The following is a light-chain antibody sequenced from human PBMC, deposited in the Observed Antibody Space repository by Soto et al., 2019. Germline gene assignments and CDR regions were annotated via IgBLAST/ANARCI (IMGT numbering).Light chain of an antibody. CDR3: SSYTSDNDVI. CDR1: SSDIGSYNY. V-gene: IGLV2-14*01. CDR2: EVT. J-gene: IGLJ2*01. Sequence: QSALTQPASVSGSPGQSITISCSGTSSDIGSYNYVSWYQQHPGKAPKLIIYEVTNRPSGVSHRFSGSKSGNTASLTISGFQAEDESDYYCSSYTSDNDVIFGGGTKLTVL.